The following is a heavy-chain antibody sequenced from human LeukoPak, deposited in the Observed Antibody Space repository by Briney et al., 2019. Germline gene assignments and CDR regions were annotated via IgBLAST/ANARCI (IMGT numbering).Heavy chain of an antibody. CDR3: AREGWYGDYESPMSDY. D-gene: IGHD4-17*01. CDR2: IYPGDSNT. V-gene: IGHV5-51*01. CDR1: GYSFTSYW. Sequence: GESLKISCKGSGYSFTSYWIGWVRQMPGKGLEWMGIIYPGDSNTRYSPSFQGQVTISADKSISTAYLQWSSLKASDTAVYYCAREGWYGDYESPMSDYWGQGTLVTVSS. J-gene: IGHJ4*02.